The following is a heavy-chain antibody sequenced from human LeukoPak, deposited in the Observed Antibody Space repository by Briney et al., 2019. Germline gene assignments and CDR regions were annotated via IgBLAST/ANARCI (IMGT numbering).Heavy chain of an antibody. CDR2: ISSRSSSI. CDR3: ARGDYGDRDLDY. Sequence: GGSLRLSCAASGFTFSSYSMNWVRQAPGKGLEWVSYISSRSSSIYYADSVKGRFTLSRDNAKNSLYLQMNSLRDGDTAVYYCARGDYGDRDLDYWGQGTLVTVSS. J-gene: IGHJ4*02. CDR1: GFTFSSYS. D-gene: IGHD4-17*01. V-gene: IGHV3-48*02.